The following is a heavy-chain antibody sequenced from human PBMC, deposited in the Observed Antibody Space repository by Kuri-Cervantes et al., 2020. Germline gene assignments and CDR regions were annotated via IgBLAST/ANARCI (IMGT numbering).Heavy chain of an antibody. V-gene: IGHV3-74*01. CDR3: ASYTNFWGSYTEY. CDR1: GFTFSSYW. CDR2: INSDGSTT. Sequence: LSLTCAASGFTFSSYWMHWVRQPPGKGLEWVSRINSDGSTTGYADSVKGRFTVSRDNAKNSLYLQMNSLRAEDTAVYYCASYTNFWGSYTEYWGQGTLVTVSS. J-gene: IGHJ4*02. D-gene: IGHD3-16*01.